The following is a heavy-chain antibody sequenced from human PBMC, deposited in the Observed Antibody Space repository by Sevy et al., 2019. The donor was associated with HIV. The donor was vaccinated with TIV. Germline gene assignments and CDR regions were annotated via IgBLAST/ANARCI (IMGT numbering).Heavy chain of an antibody. CDR1: TFTFSTYT. CDR2: ISSDGTKH. Sequence: GGSLRLSCEASTFTFSTYTLNWVRQTPGKGLEWVALISSDGTKHYYAHSVKGRFTISRDNSKNTMYLQMRSLRAEDTAVYYCARSTGSGYSEWDDTFYYYAMDVWGQGTTVTVSS. V-gene: IGHV3-30-3*01. CDR3: ARSTGSGYSEWDDTFYYYAMDV. J-gene: IGHJ6*02. D-gene: IGHD3-3*01.